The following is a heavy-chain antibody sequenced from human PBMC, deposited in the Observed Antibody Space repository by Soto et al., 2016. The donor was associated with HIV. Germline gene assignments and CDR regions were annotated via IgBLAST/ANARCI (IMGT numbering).Heavy chain of an antibody. CDR1: GFTFSSYW. D-gene: IGHD2-21*01. J-gene: IGHJ3*02. Sequence: EVQLVESGGGLVQPGGSLRLSCAASGFTFSSYWMHWVRQAPGKGLVWVSRINSDGSSTSYADSVKGRFTISRDNAKNTLYLQMNSLRAEDTAVYYCAREHCGGDCYSDAFDIWGQGTMVTVSS. CDR3: AREHCGGDCYSDAFDI. CDR2: INSDGSST. V-gene: IGHV3-74*01.